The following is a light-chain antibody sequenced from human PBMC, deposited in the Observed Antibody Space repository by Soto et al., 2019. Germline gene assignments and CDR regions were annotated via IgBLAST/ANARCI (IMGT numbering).Light chain of an antibody. Sequence: EIVMTQSPANLSVSPGETASLSCRASQSAGNFLAWYQQKPGQAPRLLIYYISTRATGIPDRFRGSGSGTDFTLTISRLEPEDFAVYYCQQYGGLPTFGQGTKVDI. CDR1: QSAGNF. V-gene: IGKV3-20*01. CDR2: YIS. J-gene: IGKJ1*01. CDR3: QQYGGLPT.